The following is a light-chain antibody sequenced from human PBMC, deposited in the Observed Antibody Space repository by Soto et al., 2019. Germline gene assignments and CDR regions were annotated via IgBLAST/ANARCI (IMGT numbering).Light chain of an antibody. CDR1: QSVSSN. CDR3: QQYINWPLT. CDR2: GAS. J-gene: IGKJ4*01. V-gene: IGKV3-15*01. Sequence: EIVMTQSPATLSVSPGERATLSCRASQSVSSNLAWYQQKPGQAPRLLVYGASTRATGVPARFSGSASGTEFTLTNSSLQSEDFAVYYCQQYINWPLTFGGGTKVEIK.